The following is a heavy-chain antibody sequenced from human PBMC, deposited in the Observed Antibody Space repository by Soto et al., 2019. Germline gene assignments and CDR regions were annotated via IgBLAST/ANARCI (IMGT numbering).Heavy chain of an antibody. CDR2: INGYNGNA. Sequence: QVQLVQSGAEVKKPGASVTVSCKASGSTFTTYGVSWVRQAPGQGLEWLGWINGYNGNAKYAENLQGRVTMTTDTSTSTAYMELRSLRSDDTAVYYCARMGDVPYYYYGMDVWGQGTTVTVSS. CDR1: GSTFTTYG. J-gene: IGHJ6*02. D-gene: IGHD3-16*01. V-gene: IGHV1-18*01. CDR3: ARMGDVPYYYYGMDV.